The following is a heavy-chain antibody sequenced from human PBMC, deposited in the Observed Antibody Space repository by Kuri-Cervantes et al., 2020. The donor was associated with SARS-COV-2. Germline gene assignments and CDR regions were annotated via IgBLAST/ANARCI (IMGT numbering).Heavy chain of an antibody. CDR1: GGTFSRYA. CDR3: AREVMADDFWSGYYFGY. J-gene: IGHJ4*02. CDR2: IIPIFGTA. Sequence: SVKVSCKASGGTFSRYAISWVRQPPGQGLEWMGGIIPIFGTANYAPKFQGRVTITEDKSTSTAYMELSSLRSEDTAVYYCAREVMADDFWSGYYFGYWGQGTLVTVSS. V-gene: IGHV1-69*06. D-gene: IGHD3-3*01.